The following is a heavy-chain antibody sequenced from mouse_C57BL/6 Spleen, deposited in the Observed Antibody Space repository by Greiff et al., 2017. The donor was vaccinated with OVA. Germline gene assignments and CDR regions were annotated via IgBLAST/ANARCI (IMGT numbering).Heavy chain of an antibody. CDR2: ISDGGSYT. Sequence: EVKLVESGGGLVKPGGSLKLSCAASGFTFSSYAMSWVRQTPEKRLEWVATISDGGSYTYYPDNVKGRFTISRDNAKNNLYLQMSHLKSEDTAMYYCARYYGSSRYFDVRGTGTTVTVSS. CDR1: GFTFSSYA. V-gene: IGHV5-4*03. D-gene: IGHD1-1*01. CDR3: ARYYGSSRYFDV. J-gene: IGHJ1*03.